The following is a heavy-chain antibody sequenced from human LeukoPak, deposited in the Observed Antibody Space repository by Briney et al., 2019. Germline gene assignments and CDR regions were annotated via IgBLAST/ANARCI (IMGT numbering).Heavy chain of an antibody. V-gene: IGHV1-69*05. Sequence: GASVKVSCKASGGTFSSYAISWVRQAPGQGLEWMGGIIPIFGTANYAQKLQGRVTMTTDTSTSTAYMELRSLRSDDTAVYYCARTSLVGATPSPYWGQGTLVTVSS. CDR3: ARTSLVGATPSPY. J-gene: IGHJ4*02. D-gene: IGHD1-26*01. CDR2: IIPIFGTA. CDR1: GGTFSSYA.